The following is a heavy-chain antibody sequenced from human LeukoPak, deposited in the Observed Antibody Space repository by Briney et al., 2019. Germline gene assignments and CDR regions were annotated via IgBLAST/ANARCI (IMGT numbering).Heavy chain of an antibody. Sequence: GGSLRLSCAASGFTFSSYWMSWVRQAPGKGLEGVAKIKQDGSERYYVDSVRGRFTISRDNAKNSLYLQMNSLRAEDTAVYYCAREDVDIASTPLCDYWGQGALVTVSS. V-gene: IGHV3-7*05. J-gene: IGHJ4*02. D-gene: IGHD5/OR15-5a*01. CDR2: IKQDGSER. CDR1: GFTFSSYW. CDR3: AREDVDIASTPLCDY.